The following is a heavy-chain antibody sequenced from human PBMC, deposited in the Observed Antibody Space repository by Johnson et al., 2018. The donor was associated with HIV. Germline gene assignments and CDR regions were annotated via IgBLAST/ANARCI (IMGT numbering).Heavy chain of an antibody. D-gene: IGHD4/OR15-4a*01. J-gene: IGHJ3*02. Sequence: QMLLVESGGGVVQPGRSLRLSCAPSGFTFSDYYMSWMRQAPGPGLEWVSYISSRGSNIYKADYVKGRFTISRNTAKNSLFLQMNSRRAEDTAVYYCARVGANFDAFDIWGQGTMVTVSS. CDR1: GFTFSDYY. CDR3: ARVGANFDAFDI. CDR2: ISSRGSNI. V-gene: IGHV3-11*04.